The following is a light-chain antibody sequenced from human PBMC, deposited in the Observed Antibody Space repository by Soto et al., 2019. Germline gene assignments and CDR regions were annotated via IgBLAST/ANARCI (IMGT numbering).Light chain of an antibody. V-gene: IGKV3-20*01. Sequence: EIVLTQAPGTLSLSPWEIATLSCSASQSVSSSYLAWYQQKPGQAPRLIIYGASSRATGIPDRFSGSGSGTDFNLTISRLEPADFAVYYCQQYGSSPSITFGQGTRLEI. CDR1: QSVSSSY. CDR2: GAS. J-gene: IGKJ5*01. CDR3: QQYGSSPSIT.